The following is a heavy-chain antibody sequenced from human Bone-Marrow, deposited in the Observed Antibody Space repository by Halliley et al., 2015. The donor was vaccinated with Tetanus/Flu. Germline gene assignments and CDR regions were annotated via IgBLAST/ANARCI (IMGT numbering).Heavy chain of an antibody. J-gene: IGHJ4*02. D-gene: IGHD2-21*02. CDR2: INWKTGST. Sequence: SLRLSCAASGFTFDDFGMSWVRQAPGKGLEWVSGINWKTGSTGYADFVKGRFTISRDNAKNSLYLQMDRLRDDDTALYYCGRGDGGDFWGQGTRVIVSS. V-gene: IGHV3-20*04. CDR1: GFTFDDFG. CDR3: GRGDGGDF.